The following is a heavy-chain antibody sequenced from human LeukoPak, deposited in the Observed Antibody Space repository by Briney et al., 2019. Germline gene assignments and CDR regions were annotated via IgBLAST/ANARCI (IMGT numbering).Heavy chain of an antibody. Sequence: PGGSLRLSCAASGFTFSDYYMIWIRQAPGKGLEWVSYLSSSSSYTNYADSVKGRFTISRDNAKNSLYLQKNSLRAEDTAVYYCARDGGYFSCGSCYYVYWGQETLVSVFS. CDR3: ARDGGYFSCGSCYYVY. V-gene: IGHV3-11*06. CDR1: GFTFSDYY. D-gene: IGHD2-15*01. CDR2: LSSSSSYT. J-gene: IGHJ4*02.